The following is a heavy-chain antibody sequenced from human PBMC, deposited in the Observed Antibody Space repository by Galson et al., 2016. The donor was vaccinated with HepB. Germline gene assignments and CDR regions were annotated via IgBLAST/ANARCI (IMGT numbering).Heavy chain of an antibody. CDR1: GYTFSTYW. CDR2: INEHGSIT. V-gene: IGHV3-74*01. CDR3: VRDLAGQGGY. D-gene: IGHD6-13*01. J-gene: IGHJ4*02. Sequence: SLRLSCAGSGYTFSTYWMHWVRQVPGKGLVWVSRINEHGSITNYADSVEGRFTISRDNTKNTLYLQLNSLGADDTALYYCVRDLAGQGGYWGPGTLVTVSS.